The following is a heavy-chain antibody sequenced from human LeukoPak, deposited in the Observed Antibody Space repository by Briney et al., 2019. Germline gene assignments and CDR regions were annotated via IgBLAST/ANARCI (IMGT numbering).Heavy chain of an antibody. D-gene: IGHD6-6*01. CDR1: GGSFSGYY. J-gene: IGHJ4*02. CDR2: INHSGST. Sequence: PSETLSLTCAVYGGSFSGYYWSWIRQPPGKGLEWIGEINHSGSTNYNPSLKSRVTISVDTSKNQFSLKLSSVTAADTAVYYCARGDEYSSSFDYWGQGTLVTVSS. V-gene: IGHV4-34*01. CDR3: ARGDEYSSSFDY.